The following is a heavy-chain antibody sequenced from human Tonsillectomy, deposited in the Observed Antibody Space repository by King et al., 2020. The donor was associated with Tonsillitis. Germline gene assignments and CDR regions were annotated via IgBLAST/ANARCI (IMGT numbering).Heavy chain of an antibody. J-gene: IGHJ4*02. V-gene: IGHV1-69*04. Sequence: QLVQSGAEVKKPGSSVKVSCKASGGTFSSYAISWVRQAPGQGLEWMGRIIPILGIANYAQKFQGRVTITGDKSTSTAYMELSSLRSEDTAVYYCASGWFGGLIGYWGQGTLVTVSS. CDR1: GGTFSSYA. CDR3: ASGWFGGLIGY. CDR2: IIPILGIA. D-gene: IGHD3-10*01.